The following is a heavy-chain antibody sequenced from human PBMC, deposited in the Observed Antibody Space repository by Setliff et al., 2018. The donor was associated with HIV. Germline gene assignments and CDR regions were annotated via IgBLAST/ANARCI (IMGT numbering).Heavy chain of an antibody. J-gene: IGHJ4*02. V-gene: IGHV3-49*03. CDR3: TSSGANYYDRSVYPGY. Sequence: PGGSLRLSCTASGFTFGDYALTWFRQVPGKGLEWIGFIRSKAYGGTPEYAASVKGRFTISRDDSKSIGYLQMNSLKTEDTAVYYCTSSGANYYDRSVYPGYWGQGTLVTSPQ. CDR2: IRSKAYGGTP. CDR1: GFTFGDYA. D-gene: IGHD3-22*01.